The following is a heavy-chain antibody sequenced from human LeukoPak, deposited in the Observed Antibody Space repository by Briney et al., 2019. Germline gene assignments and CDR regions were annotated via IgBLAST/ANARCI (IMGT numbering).Heavy chain of an antibody. V-gene: IGHV4-39*07. CDR1: GGSISSSRYY. CDR3: ARARKVTPWFDP. CDR2: LYYSGST. Sequence: SETLSLTCTVSGGSISSSRYYWAWIRQSPGKGLEWIGSLYYSGSTYYNPSLKSRVTISVDTSKNQFSLKLSSVTAADTAVYYCARARKVTPWFDPWGQGTLVTVSS. J-gene: IGHJ5*02.